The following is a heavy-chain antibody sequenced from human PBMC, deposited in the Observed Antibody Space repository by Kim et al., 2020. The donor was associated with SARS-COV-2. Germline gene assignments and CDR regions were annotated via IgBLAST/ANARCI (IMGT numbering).Heavy chain of an antibody. CDR2: ISGSGGST. CDR3: AKGVNLYYYDSSGPYYFDY. CDR1: GFTFSSYA. D-gene: IGHD3-22*01. V-gene: IGHV3-23*01. J-gene: IGHJ4*02. Sequence: GGSLRLSCAASGFTFSSYAMSWVRQAPGKGLEWVSAISGSGGSTYYADSVKGRFTISRDNSKITLYLQMNSLRAEDTAVYYCAKGVNLYYYDSSGPYYFDYWGQGTLVTVSS.